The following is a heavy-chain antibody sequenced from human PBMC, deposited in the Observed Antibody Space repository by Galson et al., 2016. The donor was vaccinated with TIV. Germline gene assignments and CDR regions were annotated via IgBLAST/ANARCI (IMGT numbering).Heavy chain of an antibody. Sequence: SVKVSCKAAGYTFSRHGISWVRQAPGQGLEWLGWISVENGNTNNAQKLQGRVTMTTDTATSTAYMELRSLRSDDTAVYYCARDMREWHDSSGFHILFDYWGQGTLVTVSS. J-gene: IGHJ4*02. D-gene: IGHD3-22*01. CDR1: GYTFSRHG. V-gene: IGHV1-18*01. CDR3: ARDMREWHDSSGFHILFDY. CDR2: ISVENGNT.